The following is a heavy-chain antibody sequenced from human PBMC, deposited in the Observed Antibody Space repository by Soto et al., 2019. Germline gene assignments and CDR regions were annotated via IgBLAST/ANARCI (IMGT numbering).Heavy chain of an antibody. CDR3: ARGGCSGGSCTYYDSSGYYLYYFDY. Sequence: SETLSLTCTVSGGSISSYYWSWIRQPPGKGLEWIGYIYYSGSTNYNPSLKSRVAISVDTSKNQFSLKLSSVTAADTAVYYCARGGCSGGSCTYYDSSGYYLYYFDYWGQGTLVTVSS. CDR2: IYYSGST. D-gene: IGHD3-22*01. CDR1: GGSISSYY. J-gene: IGHJ4*02. V-gene: IGHV4-59*01.